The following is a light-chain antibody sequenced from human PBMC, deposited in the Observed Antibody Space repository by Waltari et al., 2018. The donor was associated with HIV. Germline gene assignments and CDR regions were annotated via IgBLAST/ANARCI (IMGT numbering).Light chain of an antibody. CDR3: NSRDSSGNHHV. J-gene: IGLJ1*01. Sequence: VSVALGQTVRITCQGDSLRSYYASWYQQKPGQAPVLVKYGKNNRPSGIPDRFSGSSSGNTASLTITGAQAEDEADYYCNSRDSSGNHHVFGTGTKVTVL. V-gene: IGLV3-19*01. CDR2: GKN. CDR1: SLRSYY.